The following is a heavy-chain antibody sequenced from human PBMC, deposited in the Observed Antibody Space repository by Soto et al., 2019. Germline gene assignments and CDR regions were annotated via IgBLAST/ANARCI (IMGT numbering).Heavy chain of an antibody. CDR1: GYTFTSTG. V-gene: IGHV1-18*01. J-gene: IGHJ4*02. CDR2: ISTYNGNT. CDR3: ARCKDGYNSCSFDY. D-gene: IGHD5-12*01. Sequence: QVQLVQSGAEVKKPGASVKVSCKASGYTFTSTGISWVRQAPGQGLEWMGWISTYNGNTRYAQKFQGRVTLTTDTSTGTAYMELGSLRSDVTAVVLCARCKDGYNSCSFDYWGQGTLLTVSS.